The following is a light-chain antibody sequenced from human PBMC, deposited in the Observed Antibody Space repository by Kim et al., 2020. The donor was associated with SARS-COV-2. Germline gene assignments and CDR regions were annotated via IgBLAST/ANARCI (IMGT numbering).Light chain of an antibody. J-gene: IGLJ2*01. V-gene: IGLV4-69*01. Sequence: PVQLTCTLSSGHSSYAIAWHQQQSEKGPRYLMKLNSDGSHNKGDGIPDRFSGSSSGAERYLTISSLQSEDEADYYCQTWGTGIVVFGGGTQLTVL. CDR1: SGHSSYA. CDR3: QTWGTGIVV. CDR2: LNSDGSH.